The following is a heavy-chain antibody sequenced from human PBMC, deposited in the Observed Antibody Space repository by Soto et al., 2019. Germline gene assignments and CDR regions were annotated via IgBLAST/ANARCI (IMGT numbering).Heavy chain of an antibody. CDR3: ARDGYGDPYYYSGMDV. Sequence: GGSLRLSCAASGFAFGFYELSWVRQAPGKGLEWVSYISTSGDTIYYADSVKGRFTISRDNARNSLYLQMNSLRAEDTAVYYCARDGYGDPYYYSGMDVWGQGTTVTVSS. D-gene: IGHD4-17*01. CDR1: GFAFGFYE. V-gene: IGHV3-48*03. CDR2: ISTSGDTI. J-gene: IGHJ6*02.